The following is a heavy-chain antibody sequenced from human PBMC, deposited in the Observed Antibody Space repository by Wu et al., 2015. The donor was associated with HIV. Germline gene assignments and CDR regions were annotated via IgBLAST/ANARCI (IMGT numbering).Heavy chain of an antibody. CDR3: ARGPPPYSSSWYGGGWFDP. Sequence: QVQLVQSGAEVKKPGSSVKVSCKASGGTFSSYAISWVRQAPGQGLEWMGRIIPIFGTANYAQKFQGRVTITADESTSTAYMELSSLRSEDTAVYYCARGPPPYSSSWYGGGWFDPWGQGTLGHRLL. V-gene: IGHV1-69*13. CDR2: IIPIFGTA. J-gene: IGHJ5*02. D-gene: IGHD6-13*01. CDR1: GGTFSSYA.